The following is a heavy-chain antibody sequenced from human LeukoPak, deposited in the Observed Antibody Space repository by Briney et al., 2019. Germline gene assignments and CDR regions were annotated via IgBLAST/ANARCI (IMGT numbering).Heavy chain of an antibody. D-gene: IGHD2-15*01. Sequence: GGSLTLSCAASGFTFSSYGMHWVRQAPCKGREGVAVISYGGSNKYYADSVKGRFTISRDNSKNTLYLKMNSLRAEDTAVYYCAKEGDCSGGSCYGGLDPWGQGTLVTVSS. J-gene: IGHJ5*02. CDR3: AKEGDCSGGSCYGGLDP. V-gene: IGHV3-30*18. CDR1: GFTFSSYG. CDR2: ISYGGSNK.